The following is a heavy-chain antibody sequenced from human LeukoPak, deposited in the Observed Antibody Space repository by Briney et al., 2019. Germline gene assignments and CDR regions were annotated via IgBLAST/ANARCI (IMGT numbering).Heavy chain of an antibody. CDR1: GGSISSDLYY. V-gene: IGHV4-61*02. CDR2: IYSSGTT. Sequence: SQTLSLPCTVSGGSISSDLYYWSWIRQPAGKGLEWIGRIYSSGTTNYNPSLKSRVTISVERSKNRVSLMLNSVTAADTAVYYCAGGAYGSGSYAKWFDPWGQGTLVIVSS. J-gene: IGHJ5*02. D-gene: IGHD3-10*01. CDR3: AGGAYGSGSYAKWFDP.